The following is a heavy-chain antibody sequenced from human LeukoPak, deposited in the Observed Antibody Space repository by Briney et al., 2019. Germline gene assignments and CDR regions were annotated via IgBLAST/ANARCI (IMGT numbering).Heavy chain of an antibody. CDR1: GFTFSDYY. Sequence: GGSLRLSCAASGFTFSDYYMGWIRQAPGKGLEWVSYISSSGSTIYYADSVKGRFTISRDNAKNSLYLQMNSLRAEDTAVYYCAREVTETSYFDYWGQGTLVAVSS. CDR3: AREVTETSYFDY. D-gene: IGHD2-21*02. V-gene: IGHV3-11*04. CDR2: ISSSGSTI. J-gene: IGHJ4*02.